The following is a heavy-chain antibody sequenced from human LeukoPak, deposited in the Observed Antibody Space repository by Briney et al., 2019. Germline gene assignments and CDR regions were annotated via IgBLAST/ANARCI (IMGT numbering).Heavy chain of an antibody. CDR1: GYTFTSYG. CDR3: ARVGAEDVPPLNSDYYYYYMDV. D-gene: IGHD2-2*01. V-gene: IGHV1-18*01. Sequence: ASVKVSCKASGYTFTSYGISWVRQAPGQGLEWMGWISAYNGNTNYAQKLQGRVTMTTDTSTSTVYMELSSLRSEDTAVYYCARVGAEDVPPLNSDYYYYYMDVWGKGTTVTVSS. J-gene: IGHJ6*03. CDR2: ISAYNGNT.